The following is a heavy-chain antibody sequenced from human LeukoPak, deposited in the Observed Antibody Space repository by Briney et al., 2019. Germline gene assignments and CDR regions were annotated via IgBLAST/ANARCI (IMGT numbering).Heavy chain of an antibody. D-gene: IGHD3-3*01. Sequence: PGGSLRLSCAASGFTFSSYAMHWVRQAPGKGLEWVAVISYDGSNKYYADSVKGRFTISRDNSKNTLYLQMNSLRAEDTAVYYCARDRQSPPGVWSGIPHYMDVWGKGTTVTVSS. CDR1: GFTFSSYA. CDR2: ISYDGSNK. V-gene: IGHV3-30-3*01. CDR3: ARDRQSPPGVWSGIPHYMDV. J-gene: IGHJ6*03.